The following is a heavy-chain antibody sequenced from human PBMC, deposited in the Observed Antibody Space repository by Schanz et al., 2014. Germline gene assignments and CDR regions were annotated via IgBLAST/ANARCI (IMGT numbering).Heavy chain of an antibody. CDR1: GFTFSSYW. CDR3: ARDTSYGMDV. V-gene: IGHV3-7*04. CDR2: IKQHGNEK. Sequence: EGQLAESGGGLVKPGGSLRLSCAASGFTFSSYWMSWVRQAPGKGLEWVANIKQHGNEKYYVDSVKGRFTISRDNAKISLYLQMNSLRVEDTAVYYCARDTSYGMDVWGQGTTVTVSS. J-gene: IGHJ6*02.